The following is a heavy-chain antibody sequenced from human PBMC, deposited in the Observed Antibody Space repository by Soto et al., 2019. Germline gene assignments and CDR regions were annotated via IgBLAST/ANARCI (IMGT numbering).Heavy chain of an antibody. CDR2: VNPILSMS. Sequence: QVQLVQSGAEVKRPGSSVKVSCKASGDTFSFYSINWVRQAPGLGLEWMGRVNPILSMSNYAQRFRGRVTMTADKSTSTAYMELSGLRCEDTAMYYCATSYGSGYRAFDYWGQGALVTVSS. CDR3: ATSYGSGYRAFDY. D-gene: IGHD3-10*01. J-gene: IGHJ4*02. V-gene: IGHV1-69*04. CDR1: GDTFSFYS.